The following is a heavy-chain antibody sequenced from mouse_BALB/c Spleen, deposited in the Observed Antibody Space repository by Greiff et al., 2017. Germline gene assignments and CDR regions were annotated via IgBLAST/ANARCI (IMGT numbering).Heavy chain of an antibody. CDR1: GFNIKDTY. J-gene: IGHJ1*01. D-gene: IGHD2-10*02. CDR2: IDPANGNT. Sequence: EVQVVESGAELVKPGASVKLSCTASGFNIKDTYMHWVKQRPEQGLEWIGRIDPANGNTKYDPKFQGKATITADTSSNTAYLQLSSLTSEDTAVYYCAREYGNSYWYFDVWGAGTTVTVSS. V-gene: IGHV14-3*02. CDR3: AREYGNSYWYFDV.